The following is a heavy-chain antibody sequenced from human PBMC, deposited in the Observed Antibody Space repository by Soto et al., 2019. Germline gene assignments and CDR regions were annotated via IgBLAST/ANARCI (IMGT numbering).Heavy chain of an antibody. D-gene: IGHD3-22*01. CDR3: AADSSGYYSPAF. CDR1: GFTFSSYW. V-gene: IGHV3-74*01. CDR2: IKSDGTST. Sequence: GGSLRLSCAASGFTFSSYWMHWVRQAPGKGLVWVSRIKSDGTSTTYADSVKGRFTISRDNAKNTLYLQMNSLRAEDTAVYYCAADSSGYYSPAFWGQGTLVTVSS. J-gene: IGHJ4*02.